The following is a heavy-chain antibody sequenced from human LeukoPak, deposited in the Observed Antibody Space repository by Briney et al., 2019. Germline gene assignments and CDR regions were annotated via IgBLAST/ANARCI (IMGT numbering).Heavy chain of an antibody. CDR2: MSDSGDST. CDR3: AKLSYVADSSGYYLLAFDI. J-gene: IGHJ3*02. Sequence: GGSLRLSCAASGFTFSSYGMSWVRQAPGKGLEWVSAMSDSGDSTYYADSVKGRFTISRDNSRNTLYLQMNSLRAEDTAVYYCAKLSYVADSSGYYLLAFDIWGQGTMVTVSS. V-gene: IGHV3-23*01. CDR1: GFTFSSYG. D-gene: IGHD3-22*01.